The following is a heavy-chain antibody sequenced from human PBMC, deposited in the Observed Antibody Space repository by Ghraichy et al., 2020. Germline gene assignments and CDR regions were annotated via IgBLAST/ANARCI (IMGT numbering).Heavy chain of an antibody. CDR1: GGSISSGGYY. Sequence: SETLSLTCTVSGGSISSGGYYWSWIRQHPGKGLEWIGYIYYSGSTYYNPSLKSRVTISVDTSKNQFSLKLSSVTAADTAVYYCARDLGEWFGDFPYYYYGMDVWGQGTTVTVSS. V-gene: IGHV4-31*03. J-gene: IGHJ6*02. CDR3: ARDLGEWFGDFPYYYYGMDV. CDR2: IYYSGST. D-gene: IGHD3-10*01.